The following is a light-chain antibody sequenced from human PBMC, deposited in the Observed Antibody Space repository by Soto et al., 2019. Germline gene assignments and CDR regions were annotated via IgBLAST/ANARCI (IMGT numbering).Light chain of an antibody. J-gene: IGKJ2*01. Sequence: DIVMTQSPATLSVSPGEGATLSCRASQSVSTNLAWYQQKPGQAPRLLIYGASTRATGIPARFSGSGSGTEFTLTISSLQSEDFAVYYCQHHNNWPPYTFGHGTKLEIK. CDR2: GAS. CDR1: QSVSTN. CDR3: QHHNNWPPYT. V-gene: IGKV3-15*01.